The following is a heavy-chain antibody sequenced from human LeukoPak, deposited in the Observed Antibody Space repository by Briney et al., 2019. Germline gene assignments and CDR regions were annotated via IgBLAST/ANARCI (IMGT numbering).Heavy chain of an antibody. J-gene: IGHJ5*02. CDR3: ARQGIAINWFDP. D-gene: IGHD6-13*01. Sequence: ASVKVSCKASVYTFTGYYMHWVRQAPGQGLEWMGRINPNSGGTNYAQKFQGRVTMTRDTSISTAYMELSRLRSDDTAVYYCARQGIAINWFDPWGQGTLVTVSS. V-gene: IGHV1-2*06. CDR1: VYTFTGYY. CDR2: INPNSGGT.